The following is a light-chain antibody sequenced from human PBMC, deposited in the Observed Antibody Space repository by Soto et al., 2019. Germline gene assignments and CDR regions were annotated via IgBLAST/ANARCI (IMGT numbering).Light chain of an antibody. Sequence: EIVFTQSPETLSVSPGERANLPCRASQSISRTLAWYQQKSGQPPRLLIYDASTRATGFPARFSGSGSGTDFSLTISRLDPEDFAVYYCQQYNDWPPITFGQGTRLEIK. J-gene: IGKJ5*01. CDR2: DAS. CDR3: QQYNDWPPIT. CDR1: QSISRT. V-gene: IGKV3D-15*01.